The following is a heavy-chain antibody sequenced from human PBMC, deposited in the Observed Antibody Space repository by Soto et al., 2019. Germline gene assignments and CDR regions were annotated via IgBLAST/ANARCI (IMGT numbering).Heavy chain of an antibody. CDR1: GFTFSSYS. V-gene: IGHV3-48*01. D-gene: IGHD3-3*01. Sequence: HPGGSLRLSCAASGFTFSSYSMNWVRQAPGKGLEWVSYISSSSSTIYYADSVKGRFTISRDNAKNSLYLQMNSLRAEDTAVYYCARDRPFNYDFWSGPNDAFHIRGQGTMVTVSS. CDR3: ARDRPFNYDFWSGPNDAFHI. CDR2: ISSSSSTI. J-gene: IGHJ3*02.